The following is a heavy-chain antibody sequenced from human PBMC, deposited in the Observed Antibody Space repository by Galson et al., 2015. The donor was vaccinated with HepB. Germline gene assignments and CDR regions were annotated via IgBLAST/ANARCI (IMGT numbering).Heavy chain of an antibody. CDR2: VKQDGREQ. CDR3: ARDFIAVGRGPEY. J-gene: IGHJ4*02. Sequence: SLRLSCAASGFTFSRYWMSWVRQAPGKGLEWVANVKQDGREQYYVDSVKGRFTISRDNAKNSLYLQMNSLSAEDTAVYYCARDFIAVGRGPEYWGQGALVTVSS. CDR1: GFTFSRYW. D-gene: IGHD6-19*01. V-gene: IGHV3-7*03.